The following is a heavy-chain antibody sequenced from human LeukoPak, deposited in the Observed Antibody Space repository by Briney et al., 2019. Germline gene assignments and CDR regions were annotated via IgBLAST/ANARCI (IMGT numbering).Heavy chain of an antibody. V-gene: IGHV4-4*07. Sequence: PPETLSLTCTVSGGSISSYYWSWIRQPAGKGLEWIGRIYTSGSTNYNPSLKSRVTMSVDTSKNQFSLKLSSVTAADTAVYYCARGGGSGYYYLHYYYGMDVWGQGTTVTVSS. CDR2: IYTSGST. D-gene: IGHD3-22*01. J-gene: IGHJ6*02. CDR1: GGSISSYY. CDR3: ARGGGSGYYYLHYYYGMDV.